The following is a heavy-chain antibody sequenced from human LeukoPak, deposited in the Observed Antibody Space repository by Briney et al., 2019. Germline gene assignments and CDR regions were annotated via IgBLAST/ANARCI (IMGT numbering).Heavy chain of an antibody. Sequence: GGSLRLSCAASGFTFSSYAMSWVRQAPGKGLEWVSAISSSGGSTYYADSVKGRFTISRDNSKNTLYLQMNSLRAEDTAVYYCAKCLGATTQHYFDYWGQGTLVTVSS. CDR1: GFTFSSYA. CDR2: ISSSGGST. V-gene: IGHV3-23*01. D-gene: IGHD1-26*01. J-gene: IGHJ4*02. CDR3: AKCLGATTQHYFDY.